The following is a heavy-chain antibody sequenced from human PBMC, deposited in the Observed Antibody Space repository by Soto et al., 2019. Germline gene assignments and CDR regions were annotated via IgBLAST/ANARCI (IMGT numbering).Heavy chain of an antibody. CDR1: GFTFNIFA. V-gene: IGHV3-23*01. J-gene: IGHJ3*02. Sequence: GGSLRLSCATSGFTFNIFAMSWVRQAPGKGLEWVSSIGGGDTYYADSVKGRFTISRDNAKNMVFLQMNSLRAEDTARYYCVKGRMDHNSVWDPFDIWGQGTMVTVSS. CDR3: VKGRMDHNSVWDPFDI. CDR2: IGGGDT. D-gene: IGHD1-20*01.